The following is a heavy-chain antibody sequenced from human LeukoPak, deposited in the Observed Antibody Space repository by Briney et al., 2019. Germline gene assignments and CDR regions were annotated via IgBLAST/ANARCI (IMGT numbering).Heavy chain of an antibody. CDR3: ARGGDYDFGIDY. CDR2: IYYSGST. V-gene: IGHV4-59*12. CDR1: GGSISSYY. Sequence: SETLSLTCTVCGGSISSYYWSWIRQPPGKGLEWIGYIYYSGSTSYNPSLKSRVTISVDTSKNQFSLKLSSVTAADTAVYYCARGGDYDFGIDYWGQGTLVTVSS. J-gene: IGHJ4*02. D-gene: IGHD3-3*01.